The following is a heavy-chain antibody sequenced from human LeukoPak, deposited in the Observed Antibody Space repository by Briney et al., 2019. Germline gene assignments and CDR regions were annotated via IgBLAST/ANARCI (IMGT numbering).Heavy chain of an antibody. Sequence: SETLSLTCTVSGGSISSYYWSWIRQPPGKGLEWIGYIYASGSTNYNPSLKSRVTISVDTSKNQFSLKLSSVTAADTAVYYCAKVELKMVRGVITSWGQGTLVTVSS. J-gene: IGHJ4*02. V-gene: IGHV4-4*09. CDR2: IYASGST. D-gene: IGHD3-10*01. CDR1: GGSISSYY. CDR3: AKVELKMVRGVITS.